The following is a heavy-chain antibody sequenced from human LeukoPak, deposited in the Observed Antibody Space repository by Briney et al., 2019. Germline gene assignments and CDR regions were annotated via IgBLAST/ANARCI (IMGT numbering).Heavy chain of an antibody. V-gene: IGHV1-2*06. D-gene: IGHD3/OR15-3a*01. J-gene: IGHJ6*02. Sequence: GASVKVSCKASGYTFTGYHMHWVRQAPGQGLEWMGRINPNSGGTNYAQKFQGRVTMTRDTSISTAYMELSRLRSDDTAVYYCARDYLDSTWGMDVWGQGTTVTVSS. CDR1: GYTFTGYH. CDR2: INPNSGGT. CDR3: ARDYLDSTWGMDV.